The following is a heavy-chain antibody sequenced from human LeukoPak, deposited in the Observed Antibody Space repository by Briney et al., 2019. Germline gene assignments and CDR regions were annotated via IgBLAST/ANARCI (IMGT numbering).Heavy chain of an antibody. CDR1: GGSISSSSYY. CDR3: ARRSGLLGGRPFDY. CDR2: IYYSGST. Sequence: SETLSLTCTVSGGSISSSSYYWGWIRQPPGKELEWIGSIYYSGSTYYNPSLKSRVTISVDTSKNQFSLKLSSVTAADTAVYYCARRSGLLGGRPFDYWGQGTLVTVSS. D-gene: IGHD3-16*01. J-gene: IGHJ4*02. V-gene: IGHV4-39*01.